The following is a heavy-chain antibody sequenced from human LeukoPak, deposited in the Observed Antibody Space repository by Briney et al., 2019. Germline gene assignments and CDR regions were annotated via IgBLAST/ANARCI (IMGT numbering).Heavy chain of an antibody. CDR2: ISSNGGST. V-gene: IGHV3-64D*09. D-gene: IGHD3-10*01. J-gene: IGHJ4*02. CDR1: GFTFSSYA. Sequence: GGSLSLSCSSSGFTFSSYAMHWVRQAPGKGREYVSAISSNGGSTYYADSVKGRFTISRDNSKNTLYLQMSSLRAEDTAVYYCVKGQYYYGSGSYLDYWGQGTLVTVSS. CDR3: VKGQYYYGSGSYLDY.